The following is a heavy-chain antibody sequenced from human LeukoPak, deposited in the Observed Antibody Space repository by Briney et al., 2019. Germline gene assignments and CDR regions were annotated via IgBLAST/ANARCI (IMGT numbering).Heavy chain of an antibody. J-gene: IGHJ4*02. V-gene: IGHV1-18*04. D-gene: IGHD2-2*01. Sequence: ASVKVSCKASGYTFTSYGISWVRQAPGQGLEWMGWISAYNGSTNYAQKLQGRVTMTTDTSTSTAYMELRSLRSDDTAVYYCARDGYRDIVVAYDYWGQGTLVTVSS. CDR3: ARDGYRDIVVAYDY. CDR1: GYTFTSYG. CDR2: ISAYNGST.